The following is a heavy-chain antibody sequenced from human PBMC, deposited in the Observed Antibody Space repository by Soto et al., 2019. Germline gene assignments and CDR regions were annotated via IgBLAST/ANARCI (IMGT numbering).Heavy chain of an antibody. CDR1: GYSFTSYW. J-gene: IGHJ6*02. CDR2: IYPGDSDT. V-gene: IGHV5-51*01. Sequence: PGESLKISCKGSGYSFTSYWIVWVRQMPGKGLEWMGIIYPGDSDTRYSPSFQGQVTISADKSISTAYLQWSSLKASDTAMYYCARHQLELPGDYYYYYGMDVWGQGTTVTVSS. CDR3: ARHQLELPGDYYYYYGMDV. D-gene: IGHD1-7*01.